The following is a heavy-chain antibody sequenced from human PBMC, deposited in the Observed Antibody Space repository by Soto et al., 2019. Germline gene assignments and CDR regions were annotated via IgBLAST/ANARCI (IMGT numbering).Heavy chain of an antibody. V-gene: IGHV4-39*01. Sequence: SETLSLTCSVSGGSITSTIDYWGWIRQSPGKGLEWTGNIYYDGSTFYNPSLKSRVTISVDTSKRQFSLRVSSVTAADTAVYYCPRRGSASWRIWFDSWGQGTLVTVS. CDR1: GGSITSTIDY. CDR2: IYYDGST. J-gene: IGHJ5*01. D-gene: IGHD2-2*01. CDR3: PRRGSASWRIWFDS.